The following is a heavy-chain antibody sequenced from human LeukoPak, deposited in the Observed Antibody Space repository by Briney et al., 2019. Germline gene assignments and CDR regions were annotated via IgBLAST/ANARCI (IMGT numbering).Heavy chain of an antibody. D-gene: IGHD7-27*01. CDR3: AKDGGLWVSAHWGDS. V-gene: IGHV3-23*01. J-gene: IGHJ4*02. CDR2: ITTSDGNT. CDR1: GFTFSSYT. Sequence: GGSLRLSCAASGFTFSSYTMSWVRQAPGKGLEWISTITTSDGNTYYADSVKGWFTVSRDNSKNTLFLQMNSLRAEDTAVYYCAKDGGLWVSAHWGDSWGRGTLVTVSS.